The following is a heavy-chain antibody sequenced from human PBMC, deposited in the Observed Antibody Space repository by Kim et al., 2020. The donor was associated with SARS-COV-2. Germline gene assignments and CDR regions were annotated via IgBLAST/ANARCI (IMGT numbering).Heavy chain of an antibody. Sequence: GGSLRLSCAASGFTFSSHWMHWVRQAPGKGLVWVSRINSDGATTSYGDSVKGRFTISRDNAKNTLYLQMNSRTAEDTAVYYCARWQYTNGWNYFDYWGQG. J-gene: IGHJ4*02. V-gene: IGHV3-74*01. CDR2: INSDGATT. D-gene: IGHD6-19*01. CDR1: GFTFSSHW. CDR3: ARWQYTNGWNYFDY.